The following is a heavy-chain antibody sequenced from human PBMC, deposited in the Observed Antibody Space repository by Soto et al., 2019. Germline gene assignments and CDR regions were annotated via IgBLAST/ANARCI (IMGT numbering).Heavy chain of an antibody. D-gene: IGHD7-27*01. CDR2: IYEGGRT. CDR1: GRAVSSADWN. Sequence: SDTLSLTSTVSGRAVSSADWNWSWIRQTPGKGLEWIGHIYEGGRTYSNPSLMSRATISLDTSKNLFSLNLKSVTAADTAVYYCTRGPSGDKVDFWGEGLLVT. V-gene: IGHV4-30-4*02. CDR3: TRGPSGDKVDF. J-gene: IGHJ4*02.